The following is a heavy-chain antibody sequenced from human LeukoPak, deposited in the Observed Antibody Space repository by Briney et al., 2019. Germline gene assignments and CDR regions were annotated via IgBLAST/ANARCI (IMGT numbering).Heavy chain of an antibody. D-gene: IGHD2-15*01. CDR2: INHSGST. J-gene: IGHJ6*03. CDR1: GGSFSGYY. V-gene: IGHV4-34*01. Sequence: SETLSLTCAVYGGSFSGYYWSWIRQPPGKGLEWIGEINHSGSTNYNPSLKSRVTISVDTSKNQFSLKLSSVTAADTAVYYCAGGHRAATRTIYYYYYYMDVWGKGTTVTVSS. CDR3: AGGHRAATRTIYYYYYYMDV.